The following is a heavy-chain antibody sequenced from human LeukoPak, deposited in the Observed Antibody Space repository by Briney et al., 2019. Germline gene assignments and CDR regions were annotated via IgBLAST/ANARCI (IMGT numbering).Heavy chain of an antibody. Sequence: SETLSLTCSVSGVSITSGSYHWSWIRQPAGKGLEWIGRVYVSEGFKYNPSLKRRVTMSVDTSKNQFSLKLRSVSAADTAVYDCARMEGEWLPNAFDIWGHGTMVTVSS. V-gene: IGHV4-61*02. CDR3: ARMEGEWLPNAFDI. D-gene: IGHD6-19*01. CDR1: GVSITSGSYH. J-gene: IGHJ3*02. CDR2: VYVSEGF.